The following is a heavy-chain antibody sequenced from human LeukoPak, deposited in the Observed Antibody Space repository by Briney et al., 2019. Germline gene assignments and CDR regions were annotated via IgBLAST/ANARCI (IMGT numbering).Heavy chain of an antibody. CDR1: GFTFSDYY. Sequence: GGSLRLSCAASGFTFSDYYMSWIRQAPGKGLEWVSYISSSGSTIYYADSVKGRFTISRDNAKNSLYLQMNSLRAEDTAVYYCARCLELSGSYFYYFDYWGQGTLVTVSS. CDR2: ISSSGSTI. V-gene: IGHV3-11*01. D-gene: IGHD1-26*01. CDR3: ARCLELSGSYFYYFDY. J-gene: IGHJ4*02.